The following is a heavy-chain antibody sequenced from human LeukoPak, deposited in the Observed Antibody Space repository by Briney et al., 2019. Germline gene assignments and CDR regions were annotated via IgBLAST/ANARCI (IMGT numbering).Heavy chain of an antibody. D-gene: IGHD6-13*01. Sequence: SETLSLTCTVSGGSISSYYWSWIRQPPGKGLEWIGYIYYSGSTNYNPSLKSRVTISVDTSKNQFSLKLSSVTAADTAVYYCAREIAAAGTASFDAFDIWGQGTMVTVSS. V-gene: IGHV4-59*01. CDR2: IYYSGST. J-gene: IGHJ3*02. CDR3: AREIAAAGTASFDAFDI. CDR1: GGSISSYY.